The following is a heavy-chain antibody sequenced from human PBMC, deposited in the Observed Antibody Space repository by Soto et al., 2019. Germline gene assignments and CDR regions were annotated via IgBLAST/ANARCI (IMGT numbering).Heavy chain of an antibody. CDR3: ARGNLWFGESPNWFDP. D-gene: IGHD3-10*01. V-gene: IGHV4-34*01. CDR1: GGSFSGYY. Sequence: PSETLSLTCAVYGGSFSGYYWSWIRQPPGKGLEWIGEINHSGSTNYNPSLKSRVTISVDTSKNQFSLKLSSVTAADTAVYYCARGNLWFGESPNWFDPWGQGTLVTVSS. CDR2: INHSGST. J-gene: IGHJ5*02.